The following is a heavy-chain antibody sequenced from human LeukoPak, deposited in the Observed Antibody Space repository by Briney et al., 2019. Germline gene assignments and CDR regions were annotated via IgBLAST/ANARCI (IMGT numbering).Heavy chain of an antibody. CDR1: GGTFISYA. J-gene: IGHJ6*02. Sequence: GASVKVSCKASGGTFISYAISWVRQAPGQGLEWMGGIIPIFGTANYAQKFQGRVTITADESTSTAYMELSSLRSEGTAVYYCARAYDSTDYYYYYYGMDVWGQGTTVTVSS. CDR2: IIPIFGTA. D-gene: IGHD3-22*01. V-gene: IGHV1-69*13. CDR3: ARAYDSTDYYYYYYGMDV.